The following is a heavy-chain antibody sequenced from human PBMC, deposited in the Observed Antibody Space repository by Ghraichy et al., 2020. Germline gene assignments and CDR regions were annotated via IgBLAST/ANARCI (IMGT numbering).Heavy chain of an antibody. D-gene: IGHD2-2*01. CDR2: IYYSGSTDY. J-gene: IGHJ4*02. CDR1: GGSISRYY. Sequence: GSLSLTCTVSGGSISRYYWSWIRQPPGKGLEYIGYIYYSGSTDYNYNPSLKSRVTISVDTSKSHFSLKLSSVTAADTAFYYCARGYCSSSTCYVVPFDYWGQGTLVTVSS. V-gene: IGHV4-59*01. CDR3: ARGYCSSSTCYVVPFDY.